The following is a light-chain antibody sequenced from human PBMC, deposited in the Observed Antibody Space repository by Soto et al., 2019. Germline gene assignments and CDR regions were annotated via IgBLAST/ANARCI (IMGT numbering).Light chain of an antibody. CDR3: AVWDDSTSAYV. Sequence: QSVLTQPPSASGTPGQRVTISCSGSSSNIGSNSVYWYQQLPGTAPKLLIYSNNQWPSGVPDRFSGSKSGTSASLAISGLRSENEADYYCAVWDDSTSAYVFGSGTKLTVL. CDR2: SNN. CDR1: SSNIGSNS. J-gene: IGLJ1*01. V-gene: IGLV1-47*02.